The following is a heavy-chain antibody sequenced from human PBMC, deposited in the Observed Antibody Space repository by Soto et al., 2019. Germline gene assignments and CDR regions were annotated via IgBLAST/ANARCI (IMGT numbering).Heavy chain of an antibody. CDR2: ITSAGST. Sequence: EVQLLESGGDLAQPGGSLRLICAASGFTFSNYAMTWVRQSPGKGLEWVSTITSAGSTFYGDTVKGRFTISRDNSKSTLYLQMTSLGAEDTAVYYCAKTDKFHSQSSGWATRFDSWGQGTLVTVSS. J-gene: IGHJ4*02. D-gene: IGHD6-19*01. V-gene: IGHV3-23*01. CDR3: AKTDKFHSQSSGWATRFDS. CDR1: GFTFSNYA.